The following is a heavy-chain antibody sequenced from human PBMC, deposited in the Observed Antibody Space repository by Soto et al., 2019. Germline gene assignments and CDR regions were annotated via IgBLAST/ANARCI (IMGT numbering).Heavy chain of an antibody. CDR3: ATILGIEDYYYGMDV. CDR1: GFTSSSYS. Sequence: SGGSLRLSCAASGFTSSSYSMNWVRQAPGKGLEWVSSISSSSSYIYYADSVKGRFTISRDNAKNSLYLQMNSLRGEDTAVYYCATILGIEDYYYGMDVWGQGTTVTAP. CDR2: ISSSSSYI. D-gene: IGHD7-27*01. J-gene: IGHJ6*02. V-gene: IGHV3-21*01.